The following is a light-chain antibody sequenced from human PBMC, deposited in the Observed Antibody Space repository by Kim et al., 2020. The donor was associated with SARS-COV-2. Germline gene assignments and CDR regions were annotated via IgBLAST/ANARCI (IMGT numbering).Light chain of an antibody. V-gene: IGLV2-14*03. CDR1: SSDVVGYNF. J-gene: IGLJ2*01. CDR3: SSYTSSTTLGV. Sequence: QSALTQPASVSGSPGLSITISCTGTSSDVVGYNFVSWYQQHLGEAPKLIIYDVTLRPSGVSNRFSGSKSGNTASLTISGLQAEDEADYYCSSYTSSTTLGVFGGGTQLTVL. CDR2: DVT.